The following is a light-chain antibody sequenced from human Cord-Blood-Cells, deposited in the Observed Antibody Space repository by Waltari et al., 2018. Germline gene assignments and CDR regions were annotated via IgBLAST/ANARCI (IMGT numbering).Light chain of an antibody. CDR3: QQYDNLPLT. J-gene: IGKJ3*01. CDR1: QDISNY. Sequence: DIQMTQSPSSLSASVGDRVTITSQASQDISNYLNWYQQKPGKAPKLLLYDASNLETGVPSRFSGSGSGTDFTFTISSLQPEDIATYYCQQYDNLPLTFGPGTKVDIK. V-gene: IGKV1-33*01. CDR2: DAS.